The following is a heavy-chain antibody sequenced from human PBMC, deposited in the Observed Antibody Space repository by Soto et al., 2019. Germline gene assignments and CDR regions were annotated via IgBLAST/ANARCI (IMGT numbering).Heavy chain of an antibody. J-gene: IGHJ3*01. V-gene: IGHV1-18*04. CDR2: ISAYNGNT. D-gene: IGHD4-4*01. CDR3: ARDHLLYSNYDAFDL. Sequence: QVQLVQSGAEVKKPGASVKVSCKASGYTFTSYGISWVRQAPGQGLEWMGWISAYNGNTNYAQKLQGRVTMTTDTSTSTAYMELRILRADDTAVYYCARDHLLYSNYDAFDLWGQGTMVTVSS. CDR1: GYTFTSYG.